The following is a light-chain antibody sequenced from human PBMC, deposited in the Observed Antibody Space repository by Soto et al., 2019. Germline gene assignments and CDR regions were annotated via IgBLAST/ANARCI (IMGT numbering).Light chain of an antibody. V-gene: IGLV1-44*01. CDR1: SSNIGSNT. CDR3: VTWDASLNVYV. J-gene: IGLJ1*01. Sequence: QSVLTQPPSASGTPGQRVTISCSGSSSNIGSNTVNWYQHLPGTAPKLLIYSNNQRPSGVPDRLSGPKSGTSASLDISGLQSVDEADYYCVTWDASLNVYVFGAGTKVTVL. CDR2: SNN.